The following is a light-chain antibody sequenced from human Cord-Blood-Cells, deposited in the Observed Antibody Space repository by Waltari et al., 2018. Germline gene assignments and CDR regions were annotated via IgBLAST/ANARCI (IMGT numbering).Light chain of an antibody. J-gene: IGLJ3*02. CDR2: RNN. Sequence: QSVLTQPPSASGTPGQRVTISSSVSSPTTGSNYVYWYQQLPGTAPKHLIYRNNQPPSGVPDRFSGSKSGTSASLAISGLRSEDEAYYYCAAWDDSLSGWVFGGGTKLTVL. CDR1: SPTTGSNY. V-gene: IGLV1-47*01. CDR3: AAWDDSLSGWV.